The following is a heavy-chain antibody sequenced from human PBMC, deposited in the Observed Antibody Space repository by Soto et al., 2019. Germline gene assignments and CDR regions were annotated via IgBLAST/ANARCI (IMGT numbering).Heavy chain of an antibody. J-gene: IGHJ3*02. D-gene: IGHD1-1*01. CDR3: ARVERGTATTVVDAFDI. Sequence: QVQLQQWGAGLLKPSETLSLTCAVYGGFVTSGSYYWSWIRQPPGKGLEWIGEMSHSGGTHFNPSLKMRVTISVDTSKNQFTLKMSSVTAADTALYCCARVERGTATTVVDAFDIWGPGTMVTVSS. V-gene: IGHV4-34*01. CDR1: GGFVTSGSYY. CDR2: MSHSGGT.